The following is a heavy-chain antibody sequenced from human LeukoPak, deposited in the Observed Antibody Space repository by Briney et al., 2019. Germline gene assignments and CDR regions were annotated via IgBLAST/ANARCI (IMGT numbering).Heavy chain of an antibody. D-gene: IGHD2-2*01. CDR1: GGTFSSYA. CDR3: ARIPVVQAVGYYYGMDV. V-gene: IGHV1-69*04. J-gene: IGHJ6*02. Sequence: SVKVSCKASGGTFSSYAISWVRQAPGQGLEWMGRIIPILGIANYAQKFQGRVTITADKSTSTAYMELSSLRSEDTAVYYCARIPVVQAVGYYYGMDVWGQGTTVSVSS. CDR2: IIPILGIA.